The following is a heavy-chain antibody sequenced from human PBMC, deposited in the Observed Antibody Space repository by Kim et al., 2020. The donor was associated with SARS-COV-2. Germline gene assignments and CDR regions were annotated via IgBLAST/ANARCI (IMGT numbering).Heavy chain of an antibody. D-gene: IGHD2-8*02. CDR1: GGSISSSSYY. CDR2: IYYSGST. Sequence: SETLSLTCTVSGGSISSSSYYWGWIRQPPGKGLEWIGSIYYSGSTYYNLYLKSRVTISVDTSKNQFSLKLISVTAADTAVYYCARHGGGLIVLVVYDDY. J-gene: IGHJ4*01. V-gene: IGHV4-39*01. CDR3: ARHGGGLIVLVVYDDY.